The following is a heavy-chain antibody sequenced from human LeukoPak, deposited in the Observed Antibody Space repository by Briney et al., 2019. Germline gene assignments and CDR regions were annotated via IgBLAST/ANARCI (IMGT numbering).Heavy chain of an antibody. CDR2: TRNKAKSYTT. V-gene: IGHV3-72*01. D-gene: IGHD4-17*01. CDR1: VNIQKEY. CDR3: VTPPYGDYVPFDN. Sequence: GGSETLLFRVWVNIQKEYYAVGPRQAPGKGLEWFGRTRNKAKSYTTNYAASVKGRFTISSDDLKNSVNLQTDSLGYGDTVLYYCVTPPYGDYVPFDNWGQGTLVTVSS. J-gene: IGHJ4*02.